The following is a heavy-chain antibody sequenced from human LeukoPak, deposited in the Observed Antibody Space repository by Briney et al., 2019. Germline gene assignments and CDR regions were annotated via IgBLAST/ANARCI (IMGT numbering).Heavy chain of an antibody. CDR1: GGTFSSYA. CDR2: IIPIFGTA. Sequence: SVKVSCKASGGTFSSYAISWVRQAPGQGLEWMGGIIPIFGTANYAQKFQGRVTITADESTSTAYMELSSLRSEDTAVYYCARYVSSGYYYKYWGQGTLVTVSS. CDR3: ARYVSSGYYYKY. D-gene: IGHD3-22*01. V-gene: IGHV1-69*01. J-gene: IGHJ4*02.